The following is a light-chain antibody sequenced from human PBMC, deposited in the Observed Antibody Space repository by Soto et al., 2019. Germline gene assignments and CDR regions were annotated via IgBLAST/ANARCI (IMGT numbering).Light chain of an antibody. CDR2: KTS. Sequence: DIQMTQSPSTLSASVGDRFTITCRASQSINNYLAWHQQKPVKAPKVLIYKTSTLESGVPSRFSGSGSGTEFTLTISSLQPDDFATYYCQQYSSYPLTFGGGTKVDIK. CDR3: QQYSSYPLT. V-gene: IGKV1-5*03. CDR1: QSINNY. J-gene: IGKJ4*01.